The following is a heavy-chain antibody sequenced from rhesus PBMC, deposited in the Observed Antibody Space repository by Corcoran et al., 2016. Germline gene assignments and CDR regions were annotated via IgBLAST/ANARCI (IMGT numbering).Heavy chain of an antibody. J-gene: IGHJ4*01. CDR3: ATITRMITGYAFDD. Sequence: QVQLQESGPGLVKPSETLSLPCAVSGYSISSGYYWGWIRPPPGKGLGWIGRIYGSGGSNYLNPSLKSRVTLSVDTSKNQFSRKLSSVTAADTAVYYCATITRMITGYAFDDWGQGVLVTVSS. CDR1: GYSISSGYY. V-gene: IGHV4S14*01. D-gene: IGHD3-9*01. CDR2: IYGSGGSN.